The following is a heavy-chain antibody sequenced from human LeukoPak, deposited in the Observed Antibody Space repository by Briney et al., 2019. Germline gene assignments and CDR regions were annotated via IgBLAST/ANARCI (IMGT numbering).Heavy chain of an antibody. CDR2: IQASGST. Sequence: PSETLSLTCTVSGGSISSYYWNWIRQPAGKGLEWIGRIQASGSTNYNPSLKSRITVSVDTSKNQFSLKLTSVTAADTAVYYCARDGGSGWYNYWGQGTLVTVSS. CDR3: ARDGGSGWYNY. J-gene: IGHJ4*02. D-gene: IGHD6-19*01. V-gene: IGHV4-4*07. CDR1: GGSISSYY.